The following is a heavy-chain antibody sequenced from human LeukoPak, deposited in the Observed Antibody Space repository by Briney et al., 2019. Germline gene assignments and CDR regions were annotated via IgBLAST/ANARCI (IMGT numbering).Heavy chain of an antibody. J-gene: IGHJ4*02. CDR2: IYYSGST. D-gene: IGHD1-1*01. Sequence: SETLSLTCTVSGGSISSSSYYWGWIRQPPGKGLEWIGSIYYSGSTYYNPSLKSRVTISVDTSKTQFALKLSSVTAADTAMYYCATDRSSDDTYFDYWGQGTLVTVSS. CDR3: ATDRSSDDTYFDY. CDR1: GGSISSSSYY. V-gene: IGHV4-39*06.